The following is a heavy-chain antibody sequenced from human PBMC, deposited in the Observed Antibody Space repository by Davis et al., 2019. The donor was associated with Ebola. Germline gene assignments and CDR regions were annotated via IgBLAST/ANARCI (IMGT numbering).Heavy chain of an antibody. D-gene: IGHD6-13*01. CDR3: ARLGIAAADAFFAP. CDR2: INHSGST. CDR1: GGSFSGYY. J-gene: IGHJ5*02. V-gene: IGHV4-34*01. Sequence: MPGGSLRLSCAVYGGSFSGYYWSWIRQPPGKGLEWIGEINHSGSTNYNPSLKSRVTISVDTSKNQFSLKLSSVTAADTAVYYCARLGIAAADAFFAPWGQGTLVTVSS.